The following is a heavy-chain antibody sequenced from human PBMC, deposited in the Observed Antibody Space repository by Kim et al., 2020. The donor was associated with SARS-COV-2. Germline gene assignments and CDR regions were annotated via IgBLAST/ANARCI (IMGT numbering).Heavy chain of an antibody. D-gene: IGHD5-12*01. CDR3: ARDGRGYTDPTPYYYYGM. Sequence: SETLSLTCAVYGGSFSGYYWSWIRQPPGKGLGWIGEINHSGSTNYNPSLKSRVTISVDTSKNQFSLKLSSVTAADTAVYYCARDGRGYTDPTPYYYYGM. J-gene: IGHJ6*01. V-gene: IGHV4-34*01. CDR2: INHSGST. CDR1: GGSFSGYY.